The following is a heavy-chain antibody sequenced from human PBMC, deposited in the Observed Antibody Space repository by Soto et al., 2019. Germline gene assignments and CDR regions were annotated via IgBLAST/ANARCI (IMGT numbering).Heavy chain of an antibody. CDR1: GDSISSSSSY. J-gene: IGHJ4*02. CDR2: IYYTGTT. CDR3: GRGLDGRWLVIDS. V-gene: IGHV4-39*01. Sequence: QLQMQESGPGLVKPSETLSLTCTVSGDSISSSSSYWGWIRQPPGKGLEWIGSIYYTGTTYYNPSLKSRVTITVDTSKKQFSLKLTSVTAADTAVYYCGRGLDGRWLVIDSWGQGTLVTVSS. D-gene: IGHD6-6*01.